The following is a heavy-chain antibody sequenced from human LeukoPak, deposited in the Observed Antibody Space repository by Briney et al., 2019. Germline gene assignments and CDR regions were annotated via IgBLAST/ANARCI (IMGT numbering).Heavy chain of an antibody. D-gene: IGHD2-15*01. CDR2: ISSSSSYI. Sequence: PGGSLRLSCAASGFTFSSYSMNWVRQAPGKGLEWVSSISSSSSYIYYADSVKGRFTISRDNAKNSLYLQMNSLRVEDTAVYYCARDCSGGSCSFDYWGQGTLVTVSS. J-gene: IGHJ4*02. V-gene: IGHV3-21*01. CDR3: ARDCSGGSCSFDY. CDR1: GFTFSSYS.